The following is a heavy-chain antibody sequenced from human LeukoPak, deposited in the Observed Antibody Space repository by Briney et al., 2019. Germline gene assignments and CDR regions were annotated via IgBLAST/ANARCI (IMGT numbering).Heavy chain of an antibody. J-gene: IGHJ3*02. D-gene: IGHD3-22*01. CDR1: GYTFTSYY. Sequence: SVKVSCKASGYTFTSYYMHWVRQAPGQGLEWMGIINPSGGSTSYAQKFQGRVTMTRDTSTSTVYMELSSLRSEDTAVYYCARSLNRITMIVVVIADDAFDIWGRGTMVTVSS. V-gene: IGHV1-46*01. CDR2: INPSGGST. CDR3: ARSLNRITMIVVVIADDAFDI.